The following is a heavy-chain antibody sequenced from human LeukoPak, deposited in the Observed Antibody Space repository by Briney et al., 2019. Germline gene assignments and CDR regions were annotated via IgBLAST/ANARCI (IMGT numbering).Heavy chain of an antibody. D-gene: IGHD2-15*01. CDR3: ARAYCSGGSCYFRWFDP. J-gene: IGHJ5*02. V-gene: IGHV3-48*03. CDR2: ISSSGSTI. Sequence: GGSLRLSCAASGFTFSSYEMNWVRQAPGKGREWVSYISSSGSTIHYADSVKGRFTISRDNAQTSLYLQMHSLRAEDTAVYYCARAYCSGGSCYFRWFDPWGQGTLVTVSS. CDR1: GFTFSSYE.